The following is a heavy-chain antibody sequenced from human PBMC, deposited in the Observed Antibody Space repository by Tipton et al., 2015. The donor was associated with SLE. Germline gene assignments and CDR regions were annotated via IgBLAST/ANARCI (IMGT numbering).Heavy chain of an antibody. J-gene: IGHJ3*02. CDR1: GDSVSTSSVA. CDR3: ARDRSSGWSSPDAFDI. Sequence: PGLVKPSQTLSLTCAISGDSVSTSSVAWNWIRQSPSRGLEWLGRTYYRSKWYNDYAVSVKSRITINPDTSKNQFSLQLNSVTPEDTAVYYCARDRSSGWSSPDAFDIWGQGTMVTVSS. V-gene: IGHV6-1*01. CDR2: TYYRSKWYN. D-gene: IGHD6-19*01.